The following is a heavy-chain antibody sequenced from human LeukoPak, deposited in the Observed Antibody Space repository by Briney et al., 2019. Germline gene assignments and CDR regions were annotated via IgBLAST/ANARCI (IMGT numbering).Heavy chain of an antibody. V-gene: IGHV1-8*03. J-gene: IGHJ3*02. D-gene: IGHD1-26*01. CDR3: ARGSGSYYAFDI. Sequence: ASVKVSCKASGYTFTSYDINWVRQAPGQGLEWMGWMNPNSGNTGYAQRFQGRVTITRNTSISTAYMELSSLRSEGTAVYYCARGSGSYYAFDIWGQGTVVTVSS. CDR2: MNPNSGNT. CDR1: GYTFTSYD.